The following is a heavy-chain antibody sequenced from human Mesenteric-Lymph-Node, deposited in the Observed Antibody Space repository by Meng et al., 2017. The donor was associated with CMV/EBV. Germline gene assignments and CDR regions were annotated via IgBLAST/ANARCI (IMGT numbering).Heavy chain of an antibody. V-gene: IGHV3-7*04. J-gene: IGHJ4*02. CDR1: GFSFNTHW. D-gene: IGHD3-3*01. CDR3: ARVGYGEFLDWLFSSFDY. Sequence: GESLKISCVASGFSFNTHWMSWVRQAPGPGREWVASVKPDGTEKYNVDSVKGRFTISRDNAKNSLYLQMNSLRAEDTAVYYCARVGYGEFLDWLFSSFDYWGRGTLVTVSS. CDR2: VKPDGTEK.